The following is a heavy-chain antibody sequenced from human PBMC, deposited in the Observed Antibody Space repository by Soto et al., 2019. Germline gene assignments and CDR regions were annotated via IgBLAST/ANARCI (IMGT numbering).Heavy chain of an antibody. Sequence: QVQLVQSGAEVKKPGASVKVSCTASGYTFTHYAIHWVRHAPGQRLEWMGFINAGSGNTKYSQTFQGRLTFTKDTSASTAYMDLSSLISEDTAINYCARGLAADGAWGQGTLVTVSS. D-gene: IGHD6-13*01. CDR3: ARGLAADGA. J-gene: IGHJ5*02. V-gene: IGHV1-3*01. CDR2: INAGSGNT. CDR1: GYTFTHYA.